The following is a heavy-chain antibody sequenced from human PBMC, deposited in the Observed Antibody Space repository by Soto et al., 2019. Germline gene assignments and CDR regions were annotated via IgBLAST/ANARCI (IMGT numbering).Heavy chain of an antibody. CDR2: ISYDGSNK. Sequence: QVQLVESGGGVVQPGRSLRLSCAASGFTFSSYAMHWVRQAPGKGLEWVAVISYDGSNKYYADSVKDRFTISRDNSKNTLYLQMNSLRAEDTAVYYCARDPDGYTCFDYWGQGTLVTVSS. V-gene: IGHV3-30-3*01. D-gene: IGHD5-12*01. J-gene: IGHJ4*02. CDR3: ARDPDGYTCFDY. CDR1: GFTFSSYA.